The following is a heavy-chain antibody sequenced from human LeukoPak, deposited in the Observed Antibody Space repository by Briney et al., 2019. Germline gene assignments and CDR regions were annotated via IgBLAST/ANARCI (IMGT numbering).Heavy chain of an antibody. V-gene: IGHV4-38-2*01. Sequence: PSETLSLTCAVSGYSISSGYYWGWIRQPPGKGLEWIGSIYHSGSTYYNPSLKSRVTISVDTSKNQFSLKLSSVTAADTAVYYCARFLSGTGSSGYPDWGQGTLVTVFS. CDR3: ARFLSGTGSSGYPD. CDR2: IYHSGST. CDR1: GYSISSGYY. D-gene: IGHD3-22*01. J-gene: IGHJ4*02.